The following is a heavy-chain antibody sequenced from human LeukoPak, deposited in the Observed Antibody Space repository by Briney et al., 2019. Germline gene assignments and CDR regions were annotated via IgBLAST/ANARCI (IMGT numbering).Heavy chain of an antibody. V-gene: IGHV3-48*04. CDR3: VYSGDYEKGY. CDR1: GVTISGDS. J-gene: IGHJ4*02. CDR2: ISSGGETI. Sequence: GGSLRLSCIASGVTISGDSMNWVRQAPGMGLEWLSYISSGGETIYYADSVKGRVTIFRDNAKNSLYLQMNSLRAEDTAVYYCVYSGDYEKGYWGQGTLVTVSS. D-gene: IGHD4-17*01.